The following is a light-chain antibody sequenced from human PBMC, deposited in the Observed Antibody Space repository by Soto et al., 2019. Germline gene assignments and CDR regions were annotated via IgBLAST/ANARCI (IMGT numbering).Light chain of an antibody. V-gene: IGKV1-12*01. J-gene: IGKJ5*01. CDR3: QQANGFPIT. CDR1: QGSRRW. Sequence: DIQTTQSPSFVTAAVGDKVTITCRASQGSRRWLAWYQQKPGKAPKLLIYAASGLQSGVPSRFSGSGSGTDFILAISSLQPEDFASYYCQQANGFPITFGQGTRL. CDR2: AAS.